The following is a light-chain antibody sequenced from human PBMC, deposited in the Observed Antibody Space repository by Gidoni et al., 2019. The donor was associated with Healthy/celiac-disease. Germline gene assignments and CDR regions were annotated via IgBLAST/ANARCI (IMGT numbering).Light chain of an antibody. CDR2: AAS. CDR1: QSISSY. Sequence: DIQMTQSPSSMSASVGDRVTITCRASQSISSYLNWYQQKPEKAPKLLIYAASSLQSGVPSRFSGSGSGTDFTLTISSLQPADFATYYCQQSYSTLWTFGQGTKLEIK. J-gene: IGKJ2*02. V-gene: IGKV1-39*01. CDR3: QQSYSTLWT.